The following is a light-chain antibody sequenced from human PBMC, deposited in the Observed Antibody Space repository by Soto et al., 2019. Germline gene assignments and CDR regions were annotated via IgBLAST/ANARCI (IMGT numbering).Light chain of an antibody. J-gene: IGLJ1*01. V-gene: IGLV2-14*01. CDR1: SSDIGGYNY. CDR2: EVN. Sequence: QSVLTQHASVSGSPGQSITVSCTGASSDIGGYNYVSWYQHHPGKAPQLIIYEVNLRPSGVSDRFSASKSGDTASLTISGLQAGDEADYYCCSYSTSNTHNYVFGTG. CDR3: CSYSTSNTHNYV.